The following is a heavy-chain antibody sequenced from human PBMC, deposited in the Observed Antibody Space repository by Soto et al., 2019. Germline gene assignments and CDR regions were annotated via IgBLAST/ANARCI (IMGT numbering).Heavy chain of an antibody. J-gene: IGHJ5*02. CDR3: ARGRGKTEQNWFDP. CDR1: GGSFSGYY. D-gene: IGHD2-15*01. CDR2: INHSGST. Sequence: SETLSLTCAVYGGSFSGYYWSWIRQPPGKGLEWIGEINHSGSTNYNPSLKSRVTISVDTSKNQFSLKLSSVTAADTAVYYCARGRGKTEQNWFDPWGPGTLVTVSS. V-gene: IGHV4-34*01.